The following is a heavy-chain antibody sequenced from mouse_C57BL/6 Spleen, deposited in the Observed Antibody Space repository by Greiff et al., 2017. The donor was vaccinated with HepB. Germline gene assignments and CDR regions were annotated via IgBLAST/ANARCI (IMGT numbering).Heavy chain of an antibody. CDR1: GYTFTDYN. V-gene: IGHV1-18*01. CDR2: INPNNGGT. Sequence: EVQLQQSGPELVKPGASVKIPCKASGYTFTDYNMDWVKQSHGKSLEWIGDINPNNGGTIYNQKFKGKATLTVDKSSSTAYMELRSLTSEDTAVYYFAIARDPAHASWFAAWGQGTLVTVSP. J-gene: IGHJ3*01. D-gene: IGHD3-2*02. CDR3: AIARDPAHASWFAA.